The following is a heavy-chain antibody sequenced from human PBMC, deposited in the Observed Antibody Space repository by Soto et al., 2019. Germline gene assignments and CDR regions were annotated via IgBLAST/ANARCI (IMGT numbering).Heavy chain of an antibody. V-gene: IGHV1-2*02. CDR1: GYTFTDYF. Sequence: GASVKVSCKASGYTFTDYFIHWVRRAPGQGLEWIGWINPYSGGADLSQKFQGRVTMTRDTSISTVYMEVSSLRSDDTAVFYCARLMHYSHSGGSSHSGFDMWGQGTLVTVSS. D-gene: IGHD2-21*01. CDR2: INPYSGGA. J-gene: IGHJ3*02. CDR3: ARLMHYSHSGGSSHSGFDM.